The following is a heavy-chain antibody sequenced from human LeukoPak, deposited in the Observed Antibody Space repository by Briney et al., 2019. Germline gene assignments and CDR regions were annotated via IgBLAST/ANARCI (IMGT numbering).Heavy chain of an antibody. CDR2: INHSGST. J-gene: IGHJ6*03. D-gene: IGHD5-18*01. CDR3: ARAGKRGYSYGSYYYYMDV. V-gene: IGHV4-34*01. Sequence: PSETLSLTXAVYGGSFSGYYWSWIRQPPGKGLEWIGEINHSGSTNYNPSLKSRVTISVDTSKNQFSLKLSSVTAADTAVCYCARAGKRGYSYGSYYYYMDVWGKGTTVTVSS. CDR1: GGSFSGYY.